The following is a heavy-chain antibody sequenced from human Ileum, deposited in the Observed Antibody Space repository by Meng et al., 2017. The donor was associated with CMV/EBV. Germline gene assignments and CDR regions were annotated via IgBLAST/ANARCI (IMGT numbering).Heavy chain of an antibody. V-gene: IGHV3-7*01. J-gene: IGHJ4*02. CDR3: VRKNNFDH. CDR2: IKEDGSEK. CDR1: GITFSWYW. Sequence: GESLKISCVDSGITFSWYWMNWVRQAPGKGLEWVANIKEDGSEKNYVDSVRGRFTISRDNAKKSLYLQMNSLRVEDTALYYCVRKNNFDHWGQGTQVTVSS.